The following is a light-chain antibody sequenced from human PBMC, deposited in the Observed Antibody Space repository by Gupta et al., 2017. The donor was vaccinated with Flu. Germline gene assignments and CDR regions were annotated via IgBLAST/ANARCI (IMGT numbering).Light chain of an antibody. Sequence: SYELTQPLSVSVALGQTATISCGGYNIGGKDVHWYQQRPGQAPVLVIYRDTNRPSGIPERFSGSNSGNTATLTISGAQAGDEADYYCQVWDSSTYVFGTGTKVTFL. CDR3: QVWDSSTYV. J-gene: IGLJ1*01. CDR1: NIGGKD. V-gene: IGLV3-9*01. CDR2: RDT.